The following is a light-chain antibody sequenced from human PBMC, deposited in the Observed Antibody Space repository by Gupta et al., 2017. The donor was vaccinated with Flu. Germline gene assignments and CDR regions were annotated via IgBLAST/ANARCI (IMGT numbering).Light chain of an antibody. V-gene: IGLV2-11*01. J-gene: IGLJ1*01. CDR3: CAYPGSWGGYL. Sequence: TLSTAASSAILNYNPVHWYQQHPGTAPKLLISEVTQRPSGVPDRFSGSKSGTSASLAISGLQSDDEADYYCCAYPGSWGGYLFGAGTKLTVL. CDR2: EVT. CDR1: SSAILNYNP.